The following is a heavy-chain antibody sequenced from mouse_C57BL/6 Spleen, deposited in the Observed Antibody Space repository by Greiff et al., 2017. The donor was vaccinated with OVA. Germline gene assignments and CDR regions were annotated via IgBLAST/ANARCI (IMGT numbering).Heavy chain of an antibody. CDR3: ARGGGYYGSSSAWFAY. CDR1: GYTFTDYY. J-gene: IGHJ3*01. V-gene: IGHV1-19*01. CDR2: INPYNGGT. D-gene: IGHD1-1*01. Sequence: VQLQQSGPVLVKPGASVKMSCKASGYTFTDYYMNWVKQSHGKSLEWIGVINPYNGGTSYNQKFKGKATLAVDKSSSTAYMELNSLTSEDSAVYYCARGGGYYGSSSAWFAYWGQGTLVTVSA.